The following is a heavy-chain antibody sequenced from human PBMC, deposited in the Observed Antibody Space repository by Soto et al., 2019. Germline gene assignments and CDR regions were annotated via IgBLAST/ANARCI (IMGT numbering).Heavy chain of an antibody. J-gene: IGHJ5*02. CDR1: GGSISSYY. D-gene: IGHD3-3*01. Sequence: SETLSLTCTVSGGSISSYYWSWIRQPPGKGLEWIGYIYYSGSTNYIPSLKSRVTISVDTSKNQFSLKLSSVTAADTAVYYCARGQIYDYWSGYHNWFDPWGHGTLVTV. V-gene: IGHV4-59*01. CDR2: IYYSGST. CDR3: ARGQIYDYWSGYHNWFDP.